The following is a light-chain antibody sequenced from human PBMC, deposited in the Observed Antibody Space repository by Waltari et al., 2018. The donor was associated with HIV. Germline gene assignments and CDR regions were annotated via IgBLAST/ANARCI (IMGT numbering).Light chain of an antibody. V-gene: IGKV3-20*01. Sequence: EIVLTQSPGTLSLSPGERATLSCTASQRVSRSYLAWYQQKPGQAPRLLIYGASSRATGIPDRFSGSGSGTDFTLTISRLEPEDFAVYYCQQYGSSPGVTFGPGTKVDIK. CDR2: GAS. CDR3: QQYGSSPGVT. CDR1: QRVSRSY. J-gene: IGKJ3*01.